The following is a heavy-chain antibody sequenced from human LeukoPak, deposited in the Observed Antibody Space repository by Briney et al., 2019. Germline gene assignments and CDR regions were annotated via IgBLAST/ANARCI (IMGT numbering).Heavy chain of an antibody. D-gene: IGHD3-22*01. V-gene: IGHV3-23*01. Sequence: GGSLRLSCAASGFTFSSYAMSWVRQAPGKGLEWVSAISGSGGSTYYADSVKGQFTISRGNSKNTLYLQMNSLRAEDTAVYYCAKAGSWDYDSSGYYYWFFDYWGQGTLVTVSS. CDR1: GFTFSSYA. CDR3: AKAGSWDYDSSGYYYWFFDY. CDR2: ISGSGGST. J-gene: IGHJ4*02.